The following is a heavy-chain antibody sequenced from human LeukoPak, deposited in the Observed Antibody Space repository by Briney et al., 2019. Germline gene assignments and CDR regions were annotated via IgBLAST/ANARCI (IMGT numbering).Heavy chain of an antibody. CDR3: AKGVRVGYVANWFDP. D-gene: IGHD5-12*01. V-gene: IGHV5-51*01. J-gene: IGHJ5*02. Sequence: GESLKISCKGSGYSFTSYWIGWVRQMPGKGLEWMGIIYPGDSDTRYSPSFQGQVTISRDNSKNTLYLQMNSLSAEDTAVYFCAKGVRVGYVANWFDPWGQGTLVTVSS. CDR1: GYSFTSYW. CDR2: IYPGDSDT.